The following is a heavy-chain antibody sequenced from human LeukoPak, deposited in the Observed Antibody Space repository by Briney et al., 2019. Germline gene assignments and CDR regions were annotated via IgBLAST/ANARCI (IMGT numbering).Heavy chain of an antibody. J-gene: IGHJ6*02. CDR3: ARDKRGVTMVRGPTTYGMDV. CDR1: GNTLTDYY. V-gene: IGHV1-2*02. D-gene: IGHD3-10*01. Sequence: GASMKVSCKASGNTLTDYYIHWVRQAPGQGLEWMGWINPNSGGTYYAQNFQGRVTMTGDTSISTAYMELSSLRSDDTAVYYCARDKRGVTMVRGPTTYGMDVWGQGTTVTVSS. CDR2: INPNSGGT.